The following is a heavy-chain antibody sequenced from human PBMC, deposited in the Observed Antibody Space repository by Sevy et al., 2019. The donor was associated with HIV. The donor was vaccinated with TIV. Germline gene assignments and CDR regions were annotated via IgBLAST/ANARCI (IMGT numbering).Heavy chain of an antibody. CDR1: GLSISTYW. V-gene: IGHV3-7*03. CDR3: ATCYLSNCTFHF. Sequence: GGSLRLSCVVSGLSISTYWMSWVRQAPGKRLEWVASIKQDGSDNSFVDSVRGRFTISRVNAKNSVYLQMSSLSGDDTAMYYCATCYLSNCTFHFWGQGTLVTVSS. CDR2: IKQDGSDN. D-gene: IGHD2-21*01. J-gene: IGHJ4*02.